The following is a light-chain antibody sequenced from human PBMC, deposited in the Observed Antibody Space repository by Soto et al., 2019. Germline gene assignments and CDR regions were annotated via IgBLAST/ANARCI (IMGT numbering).Light chain of an antibody. Sequence: DIVLTQSPGTLSLSPGERATLSCRASQSVSSSYLAWYQRKPGQAPRLLIYGASSRATGIPDRFSGSGSGTDFTLTISRLEPEDVAVYYCQQYGGSPWTFGQGTKVDIK. CDR2: GAS. J-gene: IGKJ1*01. CDR1: QSVSSSY. CDR3: QQYGGSPWT. V-gene: IGKV3-20*01.